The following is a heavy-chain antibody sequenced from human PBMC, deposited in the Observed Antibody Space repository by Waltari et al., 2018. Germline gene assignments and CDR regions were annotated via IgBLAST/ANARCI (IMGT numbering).Heavy chain of an antibody. Sequence: QVQLQESGPGLVKPSGTLSLTCTVSGYSISSGYYWGWIRQPPGKGLEWIGSIYHSGSTYYNPSLKSRVTISVDTSKNQFSLKLSSVTAADTAVYYCARDPTFSSSWPNWFDPWGQGTLVTVSS. CDR2: IYHSGST. J-gene: IGHJ5*02. V-gene: IGHV4-38-2*02. CDR3: ARDPTFSSSWPNWFDP. D-gene: IGHD6-13*01. CDR1: GYSISSGYY.